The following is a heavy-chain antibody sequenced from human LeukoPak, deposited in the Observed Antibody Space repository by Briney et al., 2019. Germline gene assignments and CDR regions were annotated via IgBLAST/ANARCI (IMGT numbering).Heavy chain of an antibody. V-gene: IGHV4-59*08. CDR2: FYDSVST. Sequence: SETLSLTCTVSGGSISSSYWSWIRQSPGKGLEWIGYFYDSVSTKYNPSLKRRVTISTDTSKHQLSLKLKSVTAADTAVYYCARHGAFFTRGFCSSANCYVDGLHTWGQGIMVSVST. D-gene: IGHD2-2*01. CDR3: ARHGAFFTRGFCSSANCYVDGLHT. J-gene: IGHJ3*01. CDR1: GGSISSSY.